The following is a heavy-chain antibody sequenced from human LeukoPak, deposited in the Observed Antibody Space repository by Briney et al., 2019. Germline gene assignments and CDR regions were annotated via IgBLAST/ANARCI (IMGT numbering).Heavy chain of an antibody. V-gene: IGHV3-30*04. CDR2: ISYDGSNK. CDR3: ARERLDY. J-gene: IGHJ4*02. Sequence: GRSLRLSCAASGFTFSSYAMHWFRQAPGKGLEWVAVISYDGSNKYYADSVKGRFTISRDNSKNTLYLQMNSLRAEDTAVYYCARERLDYWGQGTLVTVSS. CDR1: GFTFSSYA.